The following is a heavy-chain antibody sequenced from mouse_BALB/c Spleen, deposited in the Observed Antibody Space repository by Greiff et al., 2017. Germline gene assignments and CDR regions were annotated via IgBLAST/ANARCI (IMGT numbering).Heavy chain of an antibody. J-gene: IGHJ3*01. CDR2: INPDSSTI. Sequence: EVQLQQSGGGLVQPGGSLKLSCAASGFDFSRYWMSWVRQAPGKGLEWIGEINPDSSTINYTPSLKDKFIISRDNAKNTLYLQMSKVRSEDTALYYCATPSYYYRGAWFAYWGQGTLVTVSA. CDR1: GFDFSRYW. D-gene: IGHD2-12*01. V-gene: IGHV4-1*02. CDR3: ATPSYYYRGAWFAY.